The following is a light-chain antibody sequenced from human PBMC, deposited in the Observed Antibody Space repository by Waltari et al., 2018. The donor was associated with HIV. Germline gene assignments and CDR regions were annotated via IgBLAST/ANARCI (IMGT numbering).Light chain of an antibody. CDR2: SNN. CDR1: SSNIGSNT. J-gene: IGLJ3*02. Sequence: QSVLTQPPSASGTPGQRVTISCSGSSSNIGSNTVNWYHQLPGTAPKLLIYSNNLRPSWVPDRFSGSKSGTSASLAISGLQSEDEADYYCAACDDPLNGWVFGGGTRLTVL. V-gene: IGLV1-44*01. CDR3: AACDDPLNGWV.